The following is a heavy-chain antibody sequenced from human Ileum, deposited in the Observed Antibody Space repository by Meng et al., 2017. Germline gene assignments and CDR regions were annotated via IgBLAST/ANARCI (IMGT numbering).Heavy chain of an antibody. Sequence: SVTVSCQSSGYTFTTYAINWVRQAPGQGLEWMGCISAYYDNTNYAQKVQGRVTMTRDTSTSTVYMELRSLRSDDTAIYYCVRELQYGDYIHFGHWGRGTMVTVSS. CDR3: VRELQYGDYIHFGH. V-gene: IGHV1-18*01. CDR2: ISAYYDNT. J-gene: IGHJ4*02. CDR1: GYTFTTYA. D-gene: IGHD4-17*01.